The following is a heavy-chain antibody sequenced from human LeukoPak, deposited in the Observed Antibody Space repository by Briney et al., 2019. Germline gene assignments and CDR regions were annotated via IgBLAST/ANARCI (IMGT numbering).Heavy chain of an antibody. CDR2: IYPGDSDT. Sequence: GESLKISCKGSGYSFTSYWIGWVRQMPGKGLEWMGIIYPGDSDTRYSPSFQGQVTISADKSISTAYLQWSNLKASDTAMYYCARLEAGSDSERYFDYWGQGTLVTVSS. CDR3: ARLEAGSDSERYFDY. CDR1: GYSFTSYW. V-gene: IGHV5-51*01. J-gene: IGHJ4*02. D-gene: IGHD5-12*01.